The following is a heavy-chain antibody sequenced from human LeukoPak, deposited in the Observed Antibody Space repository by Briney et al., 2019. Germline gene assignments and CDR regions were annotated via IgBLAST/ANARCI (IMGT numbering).Heavy chain of an antibody. D-gene: IGHD4-17*01. CDR1: GGTVSSYA. J-gene: IGHJ5*02. V-gene: IGHV1-69*05. Sequence: ASVKVSCKASGGTVSSYAISWVRQAPGQGLEWMGGIIPIFGTANYAQKFQGRVTITTDESTSAAYMELSSLRSEDTAVYYCARGLAPETHSVTRNWFDPWGQGTLVTVSS. CDR3: ARGLAPETHSVTRNWFDP. CDR2: IIPIFGTA.